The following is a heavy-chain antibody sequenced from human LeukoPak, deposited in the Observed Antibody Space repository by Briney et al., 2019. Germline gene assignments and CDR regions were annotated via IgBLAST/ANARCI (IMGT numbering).Heavy chain of an antibody. CDR1: GGSFSGYY. V-gene: IGHV4-34*01. CDR2: IYHSGST. Sequence: SETLSLTCAVYGGSFSGYYWSWIRQPPGKGLEWIGYIYHSGSTYYNPSLKSRVTISVDKSKNQFSLKLSSVTAADTAVYYCARDSSRNAFDIWGQGTMVTVSS. D-gene: IGHD1-14*01. CDR3: ARDSSRNAFDI. J-gene: IGHJ3*02.